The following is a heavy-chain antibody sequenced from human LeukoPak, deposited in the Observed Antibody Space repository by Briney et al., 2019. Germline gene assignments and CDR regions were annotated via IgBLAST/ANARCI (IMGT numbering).Heavy chain of an antibody. V-gene: IGHV4-61*02. Sequence: SETLSLTCTVSGGSISSGSYYWSWIRQPAGKGLEWIGRIYTSGSTNYNPSLKSRVTISVDTSKNQFSLKLSSVTAADTAVYYCARGSTSTNWLDPWGQGTLVTVSS. J-gene: IGHJ5*02. CDR2: IYTSGST. D-gene: IGHD2-2*01. CDR3: ARGSTSTNWLDP. CDR1: GGSISSGSYY.